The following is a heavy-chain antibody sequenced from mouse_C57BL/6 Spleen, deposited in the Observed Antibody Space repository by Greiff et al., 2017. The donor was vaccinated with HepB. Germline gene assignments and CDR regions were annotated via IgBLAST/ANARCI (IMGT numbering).Heavy chain of an antibody. V-gene: IGHV6-6*01. CDR3: TGTAQATDFDY. Sequence: EVKVEESGGGLVQPGGSMKLSCAASGFTFSDAWMDWVRQSPEKGLEWVAEIRNKANNHATYYAESVKGRFTISRDDSKSSVYLQMNSLRAEDTGIYYCTGTAQATDFDYWGQGTTLTVSS. CDR1: GFTFSDAW. D-gene: IGHD3-2*02. CDR2: IRNKANNHAT. J-gene: IGHJ2*01.